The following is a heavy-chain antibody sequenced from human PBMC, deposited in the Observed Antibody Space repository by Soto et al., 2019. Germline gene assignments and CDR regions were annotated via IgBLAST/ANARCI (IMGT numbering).Heavy chain of an antibody. CDR2: IRSKANSYAT. Sequence: EVQLVESGGGLVQPGGSLKLSCAASGFTFSGSAMHWVRQASGKGLEWVGRIRSKANSYATAYAASVKGRFTISRDDSKNTAYRQINSLKAEETAVYYCIRHSRSCSGGSCPVGMGVWGQGTTVTV. D-gene: IGHD2-15*01. CDR3: IRHSRSCSGGSCPVGMGV. V-gene: IGHV3-73*02. J-gene: IGHJ6*02. CDR1: GFTFSGSA.